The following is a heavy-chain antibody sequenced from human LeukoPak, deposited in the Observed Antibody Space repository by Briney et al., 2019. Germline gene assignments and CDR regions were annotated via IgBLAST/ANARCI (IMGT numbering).Heavy chain of an antibody. CDR3: ARAPRDGYDPNAFDI. V-gene: IGHV4-31*03. Sequence: SQTLSLTCTVSGGSIGSGGYYWSWIRQHPGKGLEWIGYIFYSGSTYYNPSLKSRVTISIDTSKSQFSLKLSSVTAADTAVYYCARAPRDGYDPNAFDIWGQGTMVTVSS. J-gene: IGHJ3*02. CDR2: IFYSGST. D-gene: IGHD5-24*01. CDR1: GGSIGSGGYY.